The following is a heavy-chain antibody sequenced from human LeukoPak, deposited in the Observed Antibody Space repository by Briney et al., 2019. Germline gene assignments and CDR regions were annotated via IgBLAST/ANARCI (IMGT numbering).Heavy chain of an antibody. CDR2: INHSGST. D-gene: IGHD4-17*01. Sequence: SETLSLTCTVSGGSISSYYWSWIRQPPGKGLEWIGEINHSGSTNYNPSLKSRVTISVDTSKNQFSLKLSSVTAADTAVYYCARGQEYGDGWFDPWGQGTLVTVSS. J-gene: IGHJ5*02. CDR3: ARGQEYGDGWFDP. V-gene: IGHV4-34*01. CDR1: GGSISSYY.